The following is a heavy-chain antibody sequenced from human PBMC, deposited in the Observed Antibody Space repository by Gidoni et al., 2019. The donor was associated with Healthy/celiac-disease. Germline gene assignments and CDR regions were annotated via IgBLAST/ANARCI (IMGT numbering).Heavy chain of an antibody. V-gene: IGHV1-2*02. CDR3: ARGVRQISRAYGMDV. CDR1: GYTFPGYY. J-gene: IGHJ6*02. Sequence: QVQRVQSGAEVKKPGASLKVSCKAYGYTFPGYYMHWVRQAPGQGLEWMGWINTNSGGTNYAQKFQGRVTMTRDTSISTAYMELSRLRSDDTAVYYCARGVRQISRAYGMDVWGQGTTVTVSS. CDR2: INTNSGGT.